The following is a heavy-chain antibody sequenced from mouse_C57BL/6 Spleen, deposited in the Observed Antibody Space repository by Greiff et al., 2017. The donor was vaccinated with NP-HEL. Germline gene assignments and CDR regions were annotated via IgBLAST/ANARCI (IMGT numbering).Heavy chain of an antibody. CDR2: ISNGGGST. J-gene: IGHJ2*01. V-gene: IGHV5-12*01. D-gene: IGHD1-1*01. CDR3: ARRGGFTTVAFDY. CDR1: GFTFSDYY. Sequence: EVKLVESGGGLVQPGGSLKLSCAASGFTFSDYYMYWVRQTPEKRLEWVAYISNGGGSTYYPDTVKGRFTISRDNAKNTLYLQMSRLKSEDTAMYYCARRGGFTTVAFDYWGQGTTLTVSS.